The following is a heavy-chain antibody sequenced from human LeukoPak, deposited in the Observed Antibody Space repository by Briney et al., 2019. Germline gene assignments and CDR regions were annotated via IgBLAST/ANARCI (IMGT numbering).Heavy chain of an antibody. J-gene: IGHJ4*02. CDR2: IDWDDDK. Sequence: TLSLTCTVSGGSISHYYWSWIRQPPGKALEWLALIDWDDDKYYSTSLKTRLTISKDTSKNQVVLTMTNMDPVDTATYYCARISSSGWLFDYWGQGTLVTVSS. CDR1: GGSISHYY. CDR3: ARISSSGWLFDY. D-gene: IGHD6-19*01. V-gene: IGHV2-70*01.